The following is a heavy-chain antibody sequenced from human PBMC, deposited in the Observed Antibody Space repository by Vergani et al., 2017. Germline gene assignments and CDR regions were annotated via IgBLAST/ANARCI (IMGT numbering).Heavy chain of an antibody. CDR3: ARPYCSRTSCYYDLPADY. J-gene: IGHJ4*02. Sequence: QVQLVESGGGVVQPGRSLRLSCAASGFTFSRYSMHWVRQAPGKGLEWVAIISYDGSNKDYADSVKGRFTISRDNSKNTLYLQMNSLRAEDTAVYSCARPYCSRTSCYYDLPADYWGQGTLVTVSS. CDR2: ISYDGSNK. V-gene: IGHV3-30-3*01. CDR1: GFTFSRYS. D-gene: IGHD2-2*01.